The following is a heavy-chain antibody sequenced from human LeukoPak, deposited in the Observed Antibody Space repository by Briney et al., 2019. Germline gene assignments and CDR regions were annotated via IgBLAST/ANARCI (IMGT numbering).Heavy chain of an antibody. Sequence: ASVKVSCKASGYGFTNFDINWVRQATGQGLEWMGWMNPNSGNKGYAQKFQGRVTMTMNTPITTAYMELSSLRSEDTAVYYCARGPQWRGDYYYMDVWGRGTTVTASS. CDR2: MNPNSGNK. J-gene: IGHJ6*03. CDR1: GYGFTNFD. CDR3: ARGPQWRGDYYYMDV. D-gene: IGHD6-19*01. V-gene: IGHV1-8*01.